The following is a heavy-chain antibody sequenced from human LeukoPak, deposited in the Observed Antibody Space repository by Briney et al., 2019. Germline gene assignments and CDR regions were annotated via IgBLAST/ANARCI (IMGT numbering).Heavy chain of an antibody. CDR2: INPNSGGT. Sequence: ASVKVSCKASGYTFTGYYVHWVRQAPGQGLEWMGWINPNSGGTNYAQKFQGRVTMTRDTSISTAYMELSRLRSDDTAVYYCARGRRYCSSTSCYEAFDIWGQGTMVTVSS. CDR1: GYTFTGYY. CDR3: ARGRRYCSSTSCYEAFDI. D-gene: IGHD2-2*01. J-gene: IGHJ3*02. V-gene: IGHV1-2*02.